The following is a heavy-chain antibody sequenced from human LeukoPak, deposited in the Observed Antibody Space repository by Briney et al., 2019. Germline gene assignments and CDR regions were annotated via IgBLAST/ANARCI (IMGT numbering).Heavy chain of an antibody. J-gene: IGHJ6*02. D-gene: IGHD3-3*01. CDR3: AIGITIFGVVRYYYYGMDV. CDR1: GGTFSSYA. V-gene: IGHV1-69*13. Sequence: SVKVSCKASGGTFSSYAISWVRQAPGQGHEWMGGIIPIFGTANYAQKFQGRVTITADESTSTAYMELSSLRSEDTAVYYCAIGITIFGVVRYYYYGMDVWGQGTTVTVSS. CDR2: IIPIFGTA.